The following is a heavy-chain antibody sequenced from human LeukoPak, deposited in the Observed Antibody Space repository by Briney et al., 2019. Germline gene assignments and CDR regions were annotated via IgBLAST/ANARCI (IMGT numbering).Heavy chain of an antibody. CDR3: ARNDYNFDY. Sequence: SGGSLRLSCAASGFTFSSYSMNWVRQAPGKGLEWVSSISISSGYIYYADSVKGRFTISRDNAKNSLYLRMNSLRAEDTAVYYCARNDYNFDYWGQGTLVTVSS. CDR1: GFTFSSYS. CDR2: ISISSGYI. J-gene: IGHJ4*02. V-gene: IGHV3-21*01. D-gene: IGHD1-1*01.